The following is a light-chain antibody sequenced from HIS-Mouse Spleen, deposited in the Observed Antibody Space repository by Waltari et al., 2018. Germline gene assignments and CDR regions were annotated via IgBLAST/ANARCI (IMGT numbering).Light chain of an antibody. CDR3: NSRDSSGNHVV. V-gene: IGLV3-19*01. Sequence: SSDLTQDPAVSVALGQTVRITCQGDSLRRYYASWYQQNPGQAPVLLIYGKNNRPSGIPDRFSGSSSGNTASLTITGAQAEDEADYYCNSRDSSGNHVVFGGGTKLTVL. CDR2: GKN. CDR1: SLRRYY. J-gene: IGLJ2*01.